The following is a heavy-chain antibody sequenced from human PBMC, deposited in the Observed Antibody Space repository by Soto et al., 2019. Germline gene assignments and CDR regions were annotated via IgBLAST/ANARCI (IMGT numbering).Heavy chain of an antibody. CDR3: ARGVPSSGEWLRWGKPNFDY. V-gene: IGHV3-33*01. Sequence: GGSLRLSCAASGFTFSSYGMHWVRQAPGKGLEWVAVIWYDGSNKYYADSVKGRFTISRDNSKNTLYLQMNSLRAEDTAVYYCARGVPSSGEWLRWGKPNFDYWGQGTLVTVSS. CDR2: IWYDGSNK. D-gene: IGHD5-12*01. CDR1: GFTFSSYG. J-gene: IGHJ4*02.